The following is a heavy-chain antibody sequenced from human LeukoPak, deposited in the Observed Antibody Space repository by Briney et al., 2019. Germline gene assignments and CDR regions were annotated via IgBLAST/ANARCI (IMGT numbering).Heavy chain of an antibody. V-gene: IGHV3-64D*06. D-gene: IGHD6-13*01. CDR2: ITSSGGSA. J-gene: IGHJ4*02. CDR3: VGFRATAGLY. Sequence: AGSLRLSCSASGFTFSSYAMYWVRQAPGKGLEYVSAITSSGGSASYADSVKGRITISRDNSRNTLYLQMSSLRAEDAAVYYCVGFRATAGLYWGQGILVTVSS. CDR1: GFTFSSYA.